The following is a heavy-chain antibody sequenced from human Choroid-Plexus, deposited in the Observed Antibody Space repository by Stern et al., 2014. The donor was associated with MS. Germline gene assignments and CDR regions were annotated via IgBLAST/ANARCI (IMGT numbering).Heavy chain of an antibody. Sequence: VQLVESGGGVVQPGRPLRLSCVASGFTFGSWAMHWVRQAPGKGLEWVAGVSYDGSNKYYADSVKGRFTISRDNSQNTLYMQMSSLRTEDTAVYYCAKDRQYLTYFFDHWGQGSLVTVSS. CDR2: VSYDGSNK. CDR3: AKDRQYLTYFFDH. J-gene: IGHJ5*02. CDR1: GFTFGSWA. D-gene: IGHD2/OR15-2a*01. V-gene: IGHV3-30*18.